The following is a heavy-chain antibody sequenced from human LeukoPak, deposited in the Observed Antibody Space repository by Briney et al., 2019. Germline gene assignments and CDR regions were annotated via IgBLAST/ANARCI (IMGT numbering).Heavy chain of an antibody. CDR3: ARERMGEGSPIVGATNDALDI. CDR2: NYYSGST. V-gene: IGHV4-59*01. Sequence: SEPLSLTCTVSGGSLSSKYWRWIRQPPGNGLPWIAYNYYSGSTNYNPSLKSPVTRSVDTSKNQFSLKLSSVTAADTAVYYCARERMGEGSPIVGATNDALDIWGQETMDTVSS. J-gene: IGHJ3*02. D-gene: IGHD1-26*01. CDR1: GGSLSSKY.